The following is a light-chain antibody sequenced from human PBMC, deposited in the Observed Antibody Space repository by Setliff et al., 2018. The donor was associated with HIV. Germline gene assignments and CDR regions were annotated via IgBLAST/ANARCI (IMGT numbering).Light chain of an antibody. Sequence: SVLTQPASVSGSPGQSITISCTGTSSDVGGYNYVSWYQQHPGKAPKLMIYEVSDRPSGVSNRFSGSKSGNTASLTISGLQAEDEADYYCSSYTRRSTLVFGPGTKVTVL. J-gene: IGLJ1*01. CDR3: SSYTRRSTLV. V-gene: IGLV2-14*01. CDR2: EVS. CDR1: SSDVGGYNY.